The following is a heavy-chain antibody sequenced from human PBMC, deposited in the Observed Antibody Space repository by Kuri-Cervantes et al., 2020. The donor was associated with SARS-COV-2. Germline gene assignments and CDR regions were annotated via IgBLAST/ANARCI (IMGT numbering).Heavy chain of an antibody. CDR3: ARVADIVVVPAAMVLDP. V-gene: IGHV1-69*13. CDR2: IIPIFGTA. CDR1: GYTFTGYY. Sequence: SVKVSCKASGYTFTGYYMHWGRQAPGQGLEWMGGIIPIFGTANYAQKFQGRVTITADESTSTAYMELSSLRSEDTAVYYCARVADIVVVPAAMVLDPWGQGTLVTVSS. D-gene: IGHD2-2*01. J-gene: IGHJ5*02.